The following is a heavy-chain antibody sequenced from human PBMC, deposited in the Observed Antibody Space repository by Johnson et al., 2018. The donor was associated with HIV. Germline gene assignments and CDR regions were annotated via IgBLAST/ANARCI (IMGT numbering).Heavy chain of an antibody. CDR1: GFTFDDYA. V-gene: IGHV3-9*01. CDR3: ARDLAVNSRWTSAFDI. CDR2: ISWNSGSI. Sequence: VQLVESGGGLVQPGRSLRLSCAASGFTFDDYAMHWVRQAPGKGLEWVSGISWNSGSIGYADSVKGRFTISRDNSKTTLYLQMNSLRAEDTAVYYCARDLAVNSRWTSAFDIWGQGTMVTISS. D-gene: IGHD6-13*01. J-gene: IGHJ3*02.